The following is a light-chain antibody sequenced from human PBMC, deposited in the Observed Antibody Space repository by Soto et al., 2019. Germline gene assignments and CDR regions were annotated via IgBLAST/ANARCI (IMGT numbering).Light chain of an antibody. CDR2: GAS. V-gene: IGKV3-15*01. CDR1: QSDSSK. J-gene: IGKJ4*01. Sequence: EIVMTQSPATLSVSPGERATLSCRASQSDSSKLAWYQQKPGQAPRLLIYGASTRATGIPARFSGSGSGTEFTLTIRSLQSEDFAVYYCLQYDNWPLTFGGGAKVEIK. CDR3: LQYDNWPLT.